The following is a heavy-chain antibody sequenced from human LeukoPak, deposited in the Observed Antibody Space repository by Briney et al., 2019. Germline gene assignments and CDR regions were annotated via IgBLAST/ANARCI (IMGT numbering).Heavy chain of an antibody. CDR1: GFTLSSYA. D-gene: IGHD2-21*01. CDR2: ISDSGNT. V-gene: IGHV3-23*01. J-gene: IGHJ4*02. Sequence: GGSLSLSCAASGFTLSSYAMSWVRQAPGKGLEWVSAISDSGNTYHADSVKGRFTISRDSSKNTLFLQMNRLRPEDAAVYYCAKAPVTTCRGAYCYPFDYWGQGTLVTVSS. CDR3: AKAPVTTCRGAYCYPFDY.